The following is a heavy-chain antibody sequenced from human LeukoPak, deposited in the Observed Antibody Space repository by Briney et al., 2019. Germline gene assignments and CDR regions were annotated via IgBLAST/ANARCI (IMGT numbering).Heavy chain of an antibody. V-gene: IGHV3-7*04. CDR2: IKQDGSEK. CDR3: ARGYYDFWSGYYSPYNWLDP. J-gene: IGHJ5*02. Sequence: GGSLRLSCAASGFTFSSYWKNWVRQAPGKGLEWVANIKQDGSEKYYVDSVKGRFTISRDNAKNSLYLQMNSLRAEDTAVYYCARGYYDFWSGYYSPYNWLDPWGQGTLVTVSS. D-gene: IGHD3-3*01. CDR1: GFTFSSYW.